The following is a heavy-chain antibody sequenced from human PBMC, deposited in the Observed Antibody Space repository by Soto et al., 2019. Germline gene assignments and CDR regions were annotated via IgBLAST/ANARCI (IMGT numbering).Heavy chain of an antibody. J-gene: IGHJ6*02. CDR1: GGSIISGDYY. Sequence: QVQLQESGPGLVKPSQTLSLTCTVSGGSIISGDYYWSWIRQPPGKGLEWIGHIYYSWSTYYHPSIKSRVTISVDTSTSQFCLKLSSVTAADAAVYYCARVVKGGYCSGGYCYADYYGMDVWGQGTTVTVSS. CDR2: IYYSWST. CDR3: ARVVKGGYCSGGYCYADYYGMDV. V-gene: IGHV4-30-4*01. D-gene: IGHD2-15*01.